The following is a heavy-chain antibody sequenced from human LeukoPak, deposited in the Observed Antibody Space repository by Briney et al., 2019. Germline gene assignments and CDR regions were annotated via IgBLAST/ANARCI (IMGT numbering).Heavy chain of an antibody. CDR1: GFALSSHW. J-gene: IGHJ6*02. CDR2: VNRDGSET. CDR3: ARNNGMDV. V-gene: IGHV3-7*03. Sequence: PPGGSLRLSCAASGFALSSHWMTWVRQVPGRGPEWVANVNRDGSETYYLDSVKGRFTISKDIAKNSLYLQMNSLRAEDTALYHCARNNGMDVWGQGTTVIVSS.